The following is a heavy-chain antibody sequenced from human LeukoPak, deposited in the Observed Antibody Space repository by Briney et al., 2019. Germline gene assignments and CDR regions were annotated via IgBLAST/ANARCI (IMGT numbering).Heavy chain of an antibody. CDR3: ARMESGYYVFDY. CDR2: IYYSGST. Sequence: SGTLSLTCAVYGGSFSGYYWSWIRQPPGKGLEWIGYIYYSGSTNYNPSLKSRVTISVDTSKNQFSLKLSSVTAADRAVYYCARMESGYYVFDYWGQGTLVTVSS. J-gene: IGHJ4*02. D-gene: IGHD3-22*01. V-gene: IGHV4-59*01. CDR1: GGSFSGYY.